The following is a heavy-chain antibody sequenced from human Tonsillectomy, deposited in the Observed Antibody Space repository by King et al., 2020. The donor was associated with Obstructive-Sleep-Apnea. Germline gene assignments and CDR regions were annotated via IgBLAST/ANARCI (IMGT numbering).Heavy chain of an antibody. V-gene: IGHV3-43*01. Sequence: VQLVESGGVVVQPGGSLRLSCAASGFTFDDYTMHWVRQAPGKGLEWVSLISWDGGSTYYADSVKGRFTISRDNSKNSLYLQMNSLRTEDTALYYCASGGLYGGNPNYYYYGMDVWGQGTTVTVSS. J-gene: IGHJ6*02. CDR1: GFTFDDYT. CDR2: ISWDGGST. D-gene: IGHD4-23*01. CDR3: ASGGLYGGNPNYYYYGMDV.